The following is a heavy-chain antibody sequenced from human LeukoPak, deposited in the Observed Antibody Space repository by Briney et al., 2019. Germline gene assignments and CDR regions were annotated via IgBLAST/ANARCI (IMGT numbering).Heavy chain of an antibody. Sequence: SETLSLTCAVSGGSFSGYYWSWIRQPPGKGLEWIGEINNSGSTNYNPSLKSRVTISVDTSKNQFSLKLSSVTAADTAVYYCAGVTVATGEYWGQGTLVTVSS. CDR3: AGVTVATGEY. D-gene: IGHD5-12*01. J-gene: IGHJ4*02. CDR2: INNSGST. V-gene: IGHV4-34*01. CDR1: GGSFSGYY.